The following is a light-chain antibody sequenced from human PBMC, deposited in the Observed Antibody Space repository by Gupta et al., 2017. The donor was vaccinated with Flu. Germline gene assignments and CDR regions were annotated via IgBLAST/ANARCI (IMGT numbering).Light chain of an antibody. CDR1: QSVSSY. V-gene: IGKV3-11*01. CDR2: DAS. CDR3: QQRSNWPPYT. J-gene: IGKJ2*01. Sequence: EIVLTQSPATLSLSPGERATLSCRASQSVSSYLAWYQQKPGQAPRLLIYDASNRATGIPARCSGSGSGTDFTLTISSLEPEDFAVYYSQQRSNWPPYTFGQGTKLEIK.